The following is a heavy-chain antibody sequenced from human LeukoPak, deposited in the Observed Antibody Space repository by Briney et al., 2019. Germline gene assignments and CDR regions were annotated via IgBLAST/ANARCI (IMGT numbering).Heavy chain of an antibody. CDR1: GFTFSGYA. D-gene: IGHD3-22*01. CDR3: AREFGNYDSSGYDY. J-gene: IGHJ4*02. V-gene: IGHV3-53*01. Sequence: GGSLRLSCAASGFTFSGYAMHWVRQAPGKGLEWVSVIYSGGSTYYADSVKGRFTISRDNSKNTLYLQMNSLRAGDTAVYYCAREFGNYDSSGYDYWGQGTLVTVSS. CDR2: IYSGGST.